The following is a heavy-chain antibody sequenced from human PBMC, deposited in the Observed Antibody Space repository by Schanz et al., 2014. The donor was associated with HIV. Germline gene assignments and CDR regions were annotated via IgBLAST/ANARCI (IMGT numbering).Heavy chain of an antibody. J-gene: IGHJ6*02. CDR2: ISYHGTNK. Sequence: QVQLVESGGGVVQPGRSLRLSCAASGFTFSSYGMHWVRQAPGKGLEWVAVISYHGTNKYYADSVKGRFTISRDNSKNTLYLQMNSLRAEDTAVYYCARVANWDYYGMDVWGRGTTVTVSS. V-gene: IGHV3-30*03. D-gene: IGHD3-16*01. CDR3: ARVANWDYYGMDV. CDR1: GFTFSSYG.